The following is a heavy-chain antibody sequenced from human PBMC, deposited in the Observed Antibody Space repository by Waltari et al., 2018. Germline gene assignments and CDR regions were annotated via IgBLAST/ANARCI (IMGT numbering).Heavy chain of an antibody. J-gene: IGHJ5*02. CDR1: GGSFSGYY. V-gene: IGHV4-34*01. Sequence: QVQLQQWGAGLLKPSETLSLTCAVYGGSFSGYYWSWIRQPPGKGLEWIGEINHSGSTNYNPSLKSRVTISVDTSKNQFSLKLSSVTAADTAVYYCARRMGGGGYSSLRWFDPWGQGTLVTVSS. CDR3: ARRMGGGGYSSLRWFDP. CDR2: INHSGST. D-gene: IGHD6-13*01.